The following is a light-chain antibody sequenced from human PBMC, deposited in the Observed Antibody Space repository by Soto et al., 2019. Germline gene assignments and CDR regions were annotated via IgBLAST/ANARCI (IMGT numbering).Light chain of an antibody. CDR3: EDYSSLSALT. CDR1: QSINRW. J-gene: IGKJ4*01. Sequence: DIQMTQSPSTLSASVGDRVTITCRASQSINRWVAWYQQKPGKAPKLLIYEASNLKSGVPSRFSGSGSATEFTLTISSLQPDDFGTYYCEDYSSLSALTFGGGTTVDLK. CDR2: EAS. V-gene: IGKV1-5*03.